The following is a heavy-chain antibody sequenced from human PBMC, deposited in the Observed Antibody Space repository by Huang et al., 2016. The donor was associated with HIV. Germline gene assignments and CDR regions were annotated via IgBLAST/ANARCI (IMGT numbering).Heavy chain of an antibody. D-gene: IGHD3-22*01. V-gene: IGHV1-8*02. Sequence: QVQLVQSGAAVKKPGASVRVSCKTSGYTFTTSDINWVRKDTGQGLEYMRRMNHKSANTGVAQKFQGRGTLTRETSAGTAYMELSGLTSEDTAVYYCARGGRPYYDNSGYSDYWGQGTLVTVSS. CDR3: ARGGRPYYDNSGYSDY. CDR2: MNHKSANT. J-gene: IGHJ4*02. CDR1: GYTFTTSD.